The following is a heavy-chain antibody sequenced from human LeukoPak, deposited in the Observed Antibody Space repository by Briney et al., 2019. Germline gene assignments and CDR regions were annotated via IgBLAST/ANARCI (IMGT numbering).Heavy chain of an antibody. J-gene: IGHJ4*02. CDR3: VKRGSGWSFDY. D-gene: IGHD6-19*01. V-gene: IGHV4-59*01. CDR1: SASISSYY. Sequence: SETLSLTCTVSSASISSYYWGWIRQSPGKGLEWIGYIQNTGGTNYNPSLKSRVSISKDTSKNQFSLQVRSVTAADTAVYYCVKRGSGWSFDYWGQGTLVTVSS. CDR2: IQNTGGT.